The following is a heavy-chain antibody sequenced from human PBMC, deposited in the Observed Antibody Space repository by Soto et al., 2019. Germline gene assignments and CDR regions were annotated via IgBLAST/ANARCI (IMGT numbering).Heavy chain of an antibody. V-gene: IGHV4-34*01. CDR3: ARAEGIAVAGTRYGY. CDR1: GGSFSGYY. CDR2: INHSGST. Sequence: QVQLQQWGAGLLKPSETLSLTCAVYGGSFSGYYWSWIRQPPGKGLEWIGEINHSGSTNYNPSLKSRVTIAVDTSKHQFSLKLSSVTAADTAVYYCARAEGIAVAGTRYGYWGQGTLVTVSS. D-gene: IGHD6-19*01. J-gene: IGHJ4*02.